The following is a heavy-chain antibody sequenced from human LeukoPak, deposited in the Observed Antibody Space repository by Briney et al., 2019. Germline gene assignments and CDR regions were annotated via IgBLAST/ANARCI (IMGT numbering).Heavy chain of an antibody. CDR2: INAGNGNT. Sequence: ASVKVSCKASGYTFTSYAMHWVRQAPGQRLEWMGWINAGNGNTKYSQKFQGRVTITRDTSASTAYMELSSLRSEDTAVYYCARVAPHSSSWYLYYCGMDVWGQGTTVTVSS. V-gene: IGHV1-3*01. D-gene: IGHD6-13*01. CDR1: GYTFTSYA. CDR3: ARVAPHSSSWYLYYCGMDV. J-gene: IGHJ6*02.